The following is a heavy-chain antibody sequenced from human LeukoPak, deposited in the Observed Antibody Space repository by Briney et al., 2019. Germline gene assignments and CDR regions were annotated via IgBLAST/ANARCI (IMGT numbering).Heavy chain of an antibody. D-gene: IGHD2-15*01. V-gene: IGHV3-7*03. CDR1: GFSFSSYW. Sequence: GGSLRLSCAASGFSFSSYWMSWVRQAPGKGLEWVANIKQDGSEKYYVDSVKGRFIISRDNAKNSLYLQMNSLRAEDTAVYYCAQQVGYCSSGSCYFTYWGQGTLVTVSS. J-gene: IGHJ1*01. CDR2: IKQDGSEK. CDR3: AQQVGYCSSGSCYFTY.